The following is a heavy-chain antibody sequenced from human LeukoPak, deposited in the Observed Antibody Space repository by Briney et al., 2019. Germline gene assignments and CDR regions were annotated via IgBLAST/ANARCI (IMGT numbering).Heavy chain of an antibody. CDR1: GFTFSRFT. Sequence: GGSLRRSCSASGFTFSRFTMNWIRQAPGKGLEWVSSISGRSTYIFYADSVKGRFTISRDNAKNSLSLQTNSMRAEDTAVYYCTRGLGTTVTNEYYYDSSGYYDGGLDYWGQGTLVTVSS. D-gene: IGHD3-22*01. V-gene: IGHV3-21*01. CDR2: ISGRSTYI. J-gene: IGHJ4*02. CDR3: TRGLGTTVTNEYYYDSSGYYDGGLDY.